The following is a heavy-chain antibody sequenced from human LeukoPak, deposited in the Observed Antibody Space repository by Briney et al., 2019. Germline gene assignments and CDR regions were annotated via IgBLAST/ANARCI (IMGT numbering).Heavy chain of an antibody. Sequence: GGSLTLSCAASGFTFTNYGMHWVRQAPAKGLEWVAVISYDGSNKYYADSVKGRFTISRDNSTNTLYLQMNSLRAEDTAVYYCAKEDLAGFSFDYWGQGTLLTVSS. CDR2: ISYDGSNK. CDR3: AKEDLAGFSFDY. V-gene: IGHV3-30*18. J-gene: IGHJ4*02. D-gene: IGHD3/OR15-3a*01. CDR1: GFTFTNYG.